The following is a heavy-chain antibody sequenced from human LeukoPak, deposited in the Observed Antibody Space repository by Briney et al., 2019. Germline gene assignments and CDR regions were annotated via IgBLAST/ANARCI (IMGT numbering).Heavy chain of an antibody. J-gene: IGHJ4*02. Sequence: ASVKVSCKASGYTFTNYDISWVRQAPGQGLEWMGLISTFNGKTNNAQTVQGRVTMTTDTSTSTIYMELTSLRSDDTAVYYCARGGAVAGRGFDYWGQGTLVTVSS. CDR3: ARGGAVAGRGFDY. D-gene: IGHD6-19*01. CDR2: ISTFNGKT. CDR1: GYTFTNYD. V-gene: IGHV1-18*01.